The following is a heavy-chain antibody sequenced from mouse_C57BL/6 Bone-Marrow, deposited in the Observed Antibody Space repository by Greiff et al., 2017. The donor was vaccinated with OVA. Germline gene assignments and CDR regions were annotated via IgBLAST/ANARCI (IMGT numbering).Heavy chain of an antibody. D-gene: IGHD1-1*01. CDR2: IWSGGST. CDR1: GFSLTSYG. Sequence: VKLLESGPGLVQPSQSLSITCTVSGFSLTSYGVHWVRQSPGKGLEWLGVIWSGGSTDYNAAFISRLSISKDNSKSQVFFKMNSLQADDTAIYYCARKGGDYGSSYEAMDYWGQGTSVTVSS. CDR3: ARKGGDYGSSYEAMDY. V-gene: IGHV2-2*01. J-gene: IGHJ4*01.